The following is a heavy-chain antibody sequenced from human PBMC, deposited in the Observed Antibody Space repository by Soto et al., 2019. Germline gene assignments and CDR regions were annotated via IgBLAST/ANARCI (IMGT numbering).Heavy chain of an antibody. CDR1: GFTFSSYE. J-gene: IGHJ6*02. D-gene: IGHD2-8*01. CDR2: ISSSGSTI. V-gene: IGHV3-48*03. CDR3: ARDLIRTGMDV. Sequence: GGSLRLSCAASGFTFSSYEMNWVRQAPGKGLEWVSYISSSGSTIYYADSVKGRFTISRDNAKNSLYLQMNSLRAEDTAVYYCARDLIRTGMDVWGQGTTVTVYS.